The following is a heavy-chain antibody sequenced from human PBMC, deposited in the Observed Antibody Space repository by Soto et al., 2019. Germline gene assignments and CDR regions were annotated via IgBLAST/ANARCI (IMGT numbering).Heavy chain of an antibody. CDR2: IYYSGTT. CDR3: AKTLFSFTLGTVLHYFDS. D-gene: IGHD7-27*01. CDR1: GASIRSTY. J-gene: IGHJ4*02. V-gene: IGHV4-59*01. Sequence: QVHLQESGPGLVKPSETLSLTCTVSGASIRSTYWSWIRQSPAKGLEWIGYIYYSGTTNYNPSFRTIVAILVDTAKLPCSLNLDPVTAADTAVDYCAKTLFSFTLGTVLHYFDSWGQGTLVTGSS.